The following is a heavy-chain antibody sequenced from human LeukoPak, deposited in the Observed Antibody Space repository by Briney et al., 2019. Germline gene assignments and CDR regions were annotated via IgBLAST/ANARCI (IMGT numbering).Heavy chain of an antibody. D-gene: IGHD5-24*01. J-gene: IGHJ4*02. CDR2: VYYDGTS. CDR3: VRHISTNTGYFDS. CDR1: GGSINSHGYY. Sequence: SETLSLTCTVSGGSINSHGYYWGWIRQPPGKGLEWIGSVYYDGTSYSNPSLKSRVAVFVDTSRDQFSLDLSFVTAADTALYYCVRHISTNTGYFDSCGQGTLVCVSS. V-gene: IGHV4-39*01.